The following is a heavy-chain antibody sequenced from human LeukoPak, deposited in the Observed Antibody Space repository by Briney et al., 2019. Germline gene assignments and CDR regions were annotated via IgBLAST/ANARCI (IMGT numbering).Heavy chain of an antibody. J-gene: IGHJ3*02. CDR2: ISSSSSYI. Sequence: GGSLRLSCAASGFTFSSYSMNWVRQAPGKGLEWVSSISSSSSYIYYADSVKGRFTISRDNAKNSLYLQMNSLRAEDTAVYYCARGRLERPLNAFDIWGQGTMVTVSS. CDR3: ARGRLERPLNAFDI. D-gene: IGHD1-1*01. CDR1: GFTFSSYS. V-gene: IGHV3-21*01.